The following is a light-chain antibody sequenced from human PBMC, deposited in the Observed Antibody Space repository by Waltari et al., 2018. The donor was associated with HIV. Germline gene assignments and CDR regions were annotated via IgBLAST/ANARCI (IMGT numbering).Light chain of an antibody. CDR1: TGAVTSGHY. Sequence: QAVVTQEPSLTVPPGGTVTLTCGSSTGAVTSGHYSYWFQQKPGQAPRTLSYAISNKHSRTPSLFSGSLLGGKAALTLAGAHPEDEAEYYCLLSFSGARVFGGGTKLTVL. CDR2: AIS. CDR3: LLSFSGARV. J-gene: IGLJ3*02. V-gene: IGLV7-46*01.